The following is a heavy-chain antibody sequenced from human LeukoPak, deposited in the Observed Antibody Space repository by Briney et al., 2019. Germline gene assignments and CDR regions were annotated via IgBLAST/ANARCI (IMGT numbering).Heavy chain of an antibody. CDR1: GYSISSGYY. Sequence: PSETLSLTCTVSGYSISSGYYWGWIRQPPGKGLEWIGSIYHSGSTYYNPSLKSRVTISIDTSKNQFSLKLNSVTAADTTVYYCARQRGCGFGSYLDYWGQGTLVTVSS. J-gene: IGHJ4*02. CDR3: ARQRGCGFGSYLDY. V-gene: IGHV4-38-2*02. D-gene: IGHD3-3*01. CDR2: IYHSGST.